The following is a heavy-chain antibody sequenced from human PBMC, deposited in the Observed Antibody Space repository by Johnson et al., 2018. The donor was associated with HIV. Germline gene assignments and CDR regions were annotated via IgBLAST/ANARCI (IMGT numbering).Heavy chain of an antibody. J-gene: IGHJ3*02. CDR2: ISSSGSNI. Sequence: QVQLVESGGGLVKPGGSPRLSCAASGFTFSDHYMAWIRQAPGKGLEWVSYISSSGSNIYYADSVKGRFTVSRDNAKNSVYLQMNSLRAEDTAVYYRARLCSGWADAFDMWGQGTMVTVS. CDR3: ARLCSGWADAFDM. V-gene: IGHV3-11*04. CDR1: GFTFSDHY. D-gene: IGHD3-10*02.